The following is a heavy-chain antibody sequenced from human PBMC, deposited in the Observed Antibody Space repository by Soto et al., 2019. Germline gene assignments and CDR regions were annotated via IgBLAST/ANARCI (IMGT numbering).Heavy chain of an antibody. CDR1: GYSFTAHW. CDR2: IYPGDSDT. Sequence: PGESLKISCQGPGYSFTAHWIGWVRQMPGKGLEWMGSIYPGDSDTRYSPSFQGQVTISADKSINTAYLQWNSLKASDTAMYYCARQARYYSSDYSNDAFDVWGQGTMVTVSS. CDR3: ARQARYYSSDYSNDAFDV. V-gene: IGHV5-51*01. D-gene: IGHD3-22*01. J-gene: IGHJ3*01.